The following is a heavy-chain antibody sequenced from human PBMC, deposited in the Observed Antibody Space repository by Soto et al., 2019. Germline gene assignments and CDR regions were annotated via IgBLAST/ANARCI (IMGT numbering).Heavy chain of an antibody. CDR3: ARGGWRVPAADNWFDP. Sequence: SEDPVPTCTVSGGSISSYYWSWIRQPPGKGLEWIGYIYYSGSTNYNPSLKSRVTISVDTSKNQFSLKLSSVTAADTAVYYCARGGWRVPAADNWFDPWGQGTLVTVSS. CDR2: IYYSGST. D-gene: IGHD2-2*01. J-gene: IGHJ5*02. V-gene: IGHV4-59*01. CDR1: GGSISSYY.